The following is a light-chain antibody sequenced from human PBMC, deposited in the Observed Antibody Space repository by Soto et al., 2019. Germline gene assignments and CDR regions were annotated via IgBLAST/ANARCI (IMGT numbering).Light chain of an antibody. V-gene: IGLV2-14*01. J-gene: IGLJ2*01. CDR2: DVN. Sequence: QSALTQPASVSGSPGQSITLSCTGTSSDIGGYDYVSWYQRHPGQAPKLIIYDVNNPPSGVSNRFSGSKSGNTASLTISGLQAEDEADYYCTSYASGSSHVVFGGGTKLTVL. CDR1: SSDIGGYDY. CDR3: TSYASGSSHVV.